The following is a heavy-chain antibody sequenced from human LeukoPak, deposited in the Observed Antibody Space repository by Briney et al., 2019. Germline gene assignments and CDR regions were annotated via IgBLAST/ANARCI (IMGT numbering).Heavy chain of an antibody. J-gene: IGHJ4*02. CDR3: ARVFTIFGVPYYFDY. D-gene: IGHD3-3*01. CDR2: ISSSSSYI. Sequence: GGSLRLSCAASGSTFSSYSMNWVRQAPGKGLEWVSSISSSSSYIYYADSVKGRFTISRDNAKNSLYLQMNSLRAEDTAVYYCARVFTIFGVPYYFDYWGQGTLVTVSS. V-gene: IGHV3-21*01. CDR1: GSTFSSYS.